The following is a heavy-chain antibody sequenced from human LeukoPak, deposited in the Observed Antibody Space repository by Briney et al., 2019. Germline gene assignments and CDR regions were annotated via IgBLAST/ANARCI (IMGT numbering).Heavy chain of an antibody. CDR2: ISSSSTYI. V-gene: IGHV3-21*01. J-gene: IGHJ4*02. CDR3: ARVPTGRSQGPYYFDY. D-gene: IGHD3-10*01. CDR1: GFTFSHYS. Sequence: GGTLRLSCVASGFTFSHYSMNWVRQAPGKGLEWVSSISSSSTYIYYADSVKGRFTISRDNAKNSLYLQMNSLRAEDTAVFYCARVPTGRSQGPYYFDYWGQGTLVTVSS.